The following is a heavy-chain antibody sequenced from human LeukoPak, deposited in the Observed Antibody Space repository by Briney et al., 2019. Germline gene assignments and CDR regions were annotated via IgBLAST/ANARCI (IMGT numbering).Heavy chain of an antibody. J-gene: IGHJ6*04. CDR3: ARDPNIVVVPAARFYYYYGMDV. CDR2: ISYDGSNK. CDR1: GFTFSSYA. D-gene: IGHD2-2*01. V-gene: IGHV3-30*04. Sequence: PGGSLRLSCAASGFTFSSYAMHWVRQAPGKGLEWVAVISYDGSNKYYADSVKGRFTISRDNSKSMLYLQMNSLRAEDTAVYYCARDPNIVVVPAARFYYYYGMDVWGKGTTVTVSS.